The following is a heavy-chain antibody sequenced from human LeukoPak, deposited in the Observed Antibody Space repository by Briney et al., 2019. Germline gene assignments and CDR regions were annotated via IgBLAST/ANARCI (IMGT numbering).Heavy chain of an antibody. CDR1: GFTFGKYW. D-gene: IGHD3-3*01. J-gene: IGHJ4*02. CDR3: ARDQYDTWSRRGNFDS. Sequence: GGSLRLSCVASGFTFGKYWVSWVRQAPGKGLEWAANIKLDGSEKNYVDSVKGRFTISRDNTKNSLYLQMNSLRAEDTAVFYCARDQYDTWSRRGNFDSWGQGTLVTVSS. V-gene: IGHV3-7*03. CDR2: IKLDGSEK.